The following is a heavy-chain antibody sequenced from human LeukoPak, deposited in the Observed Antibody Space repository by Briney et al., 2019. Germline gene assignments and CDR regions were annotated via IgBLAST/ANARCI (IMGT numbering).Heavy chain of an antibody. CDR3: AKDLSITIFGVVIIYFDC. J-gene: IGHJ4*02. CDR1: GFTFDDYA. V-gene: IGHV3-9*01. CDR2: ISWNSGSI. Sequence: GGSLRLSCAASGFTFDDYAMHWVRQAPGKGLEWVSGISWNSGSIGYADSVKGRFTISRDNAKNSLYLQMNSLRAEDTAVYYCAKDLSITIFGVVIIYFDCWGQGTLVTVSS. D-gene: IGHD3-3*01.